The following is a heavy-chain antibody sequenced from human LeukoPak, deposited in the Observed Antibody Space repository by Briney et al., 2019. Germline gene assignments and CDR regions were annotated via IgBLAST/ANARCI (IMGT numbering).Heavy chain of an antibody. CDR3: AKESYCGGDCYSGVFDY. CDR2: ISSSSTYI. V-gene: IGHV3-21*01. Sequence: GGSLRLSCVASGFIFSSYNMNWVRQAPGKGLEWVSSISSSSTYIYYADSVKGRFTISRDNAKNSLHLQMNTLRAEDTAVYYCAKESYCGGDCYSGVFDYWGQGTLVTVSS. J-gene: IGHJ4*02. D-gene: IGHD2-21*02. CDR1: GFIFSSYN.